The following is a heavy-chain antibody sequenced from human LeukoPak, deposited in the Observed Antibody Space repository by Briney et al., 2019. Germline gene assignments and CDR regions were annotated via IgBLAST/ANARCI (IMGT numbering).Heavy chain of an antibody. CDR3: ARSRWATGIAVAGTQYYFDY. CDR1: GYTFTSYY. V-gene: IGHV1-46*01. J-gene: IGHJ4*02. D-gene: IGHD6-19*01. CDR2: INPSGGST. Sequence: ASVKVSCKASGYTFTSYYMHWVRQALGQGLEWMGIINPSGGSTSYAQKFQGRVTMTRDTSTSTVYMELSSLRSEDTAVYYCARSRWATGIAVAGTQYYFDYWGQGTLVTVSS.